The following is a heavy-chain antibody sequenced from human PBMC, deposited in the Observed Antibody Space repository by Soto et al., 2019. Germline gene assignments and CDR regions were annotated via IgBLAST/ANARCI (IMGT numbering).Heavy chain of an antibody. D-gene: IGHD6-6*01. CDR2: INHSGST. CDR1: GGSFSGYY. CDR3: ARARAARRFFVDY. Sequence: PSETLSLTCAVYGGSFSGYYWSWIRQPPGKGLEWIGEINHSGSTNCNPSLKSRVTISVDTSKNQFSLKLSSVTAADTAVYYCARARAARRFFVDYWGQGTLVTVSS. J-gene: IGHJ4*02. V-gene: IGHV4-34*01.